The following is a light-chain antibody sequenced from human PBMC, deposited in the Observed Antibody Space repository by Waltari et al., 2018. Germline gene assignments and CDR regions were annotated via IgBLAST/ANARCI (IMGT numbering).Light chain of an antibody. Sequence: QSALTQPRSVSGSPGQSVPISCTGTSRDVGGHNYVPWYQQHPCKAPKLFIYYVTKRPSGVPDRFSGSKSGNTASLTISGLQAEDEADYYCCSYAGTYTFLVFGGGTKLTVL. CDR1: SRDVGGHNY. J-gene: IGLJ2*01. CDR2: YVT. V-gene: IGLV2-11*01. CDR3: CSYAGTYTFLV.